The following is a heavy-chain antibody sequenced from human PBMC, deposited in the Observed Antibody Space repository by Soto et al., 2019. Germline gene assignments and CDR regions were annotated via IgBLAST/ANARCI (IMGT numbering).Heavy chain of an antibody. D-gene: IGHD1-26*01. Sequence: QVTLKESGPVLVKPTETLTLTCTVSGFSLSNARMGVSWIRQPPGKALEWLAHIFSNDEKSYSTSLKSRLTISKETSKSPVVPTMTNMDPVDTATYYCARHGRGVGARPLDYWGQGTLVTVSS. J-gene: IGHJ4*02. CDR2: IFSNDEK. CDR3: ARHGRGVGARPLDY. CDR1: GFSLSNARMG. V-gene: IGHV2-26*01.